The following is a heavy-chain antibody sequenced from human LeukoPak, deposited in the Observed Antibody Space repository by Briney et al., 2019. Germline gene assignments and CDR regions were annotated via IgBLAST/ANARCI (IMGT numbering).Heavy chain of an antibody. Sequence: GGSLRLPCPASGFTFSGYAIAGVGRAQGKGRGGVSPISGSGGSTYYADSVKGRFTISRDNSKNTLYLQMNSLRAEDTAVYYCAKDRGAAGPNWFDPWGQGTLVTVSS. V-gene: IGHV3-23*01. CDR2: ISGSGGST. CDR1: GFTFSGYA. J-gene: IGHJ5*02. CDR3: AKDRGAAGPNWFDP. D-gene: IGHD6-13*01.